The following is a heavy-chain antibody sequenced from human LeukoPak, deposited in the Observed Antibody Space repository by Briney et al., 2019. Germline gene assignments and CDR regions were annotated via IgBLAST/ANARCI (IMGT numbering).Heavy chain of an antibody. CDR1: GFTFSSYA. Sequence: GGSLRLSCAASGFTFSSYAMHWVRQAPGMGLEWVAVISYDGSNKYYADSVKGRFTISRDNSKNTLYLQMNSVRAEDTAVYYCARDYPGSYYYDSSGYPGAFDIWGQGTMVTVSS. V-gene: IGHV3-30-3*01. J-gene: IGHJ3*02. CDR2: ISYDGSNK. D-gene: IGHD3-22*01. CDR3: ARDYPGSYYYDSSGYPGAFDI.